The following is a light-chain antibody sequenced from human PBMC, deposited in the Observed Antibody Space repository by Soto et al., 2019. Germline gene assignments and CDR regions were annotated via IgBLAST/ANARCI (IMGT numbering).Light chain of an antibody. J-gene: IGKJ1*01. CDR2: GAS. CDR1: QSVINDY. CDR3: QQYGSSGT. Sequence: EIVLTQSPGTLSLSPGERATLSCRASQSVINDYLAWYQQKPGQAPMLLIYGASNRATGIPDRFSGSGSGTDFTLTISRLEPEDFAVYYCQQYGSSGTFGQGTKVDIK. V-gene: IGKV3-20*01.